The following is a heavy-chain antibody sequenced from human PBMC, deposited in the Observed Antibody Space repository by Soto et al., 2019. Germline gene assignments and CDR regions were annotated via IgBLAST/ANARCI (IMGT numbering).Heavy chain of an antibody. CDR1: GYTFTSYA. D-gene: IGHD2-21*01. V-gene: IGHV1-3*05. J-gene: IGHJ4*02. CDR2: FNGATGDT. Sequence: QVQLVQSGAEEKKPGASVKVSCKASGYTFTSYAMHWVRQATGQRLECMGWFNGATGDTKYTQMFQGRVTITRATPASTADMELSSLRSEETAVYYCARGGEPIDYWGKGTLVTVSS. CDR3: ARGGEPIDY.